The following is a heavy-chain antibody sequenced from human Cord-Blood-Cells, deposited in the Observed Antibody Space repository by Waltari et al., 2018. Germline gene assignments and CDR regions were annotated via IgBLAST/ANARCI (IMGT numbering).Heavy chain of an antibody. J-gene: IGHJ2*01. CDR2: IIPIFGTA. D-gene: IGHD7-27*01. CDR3: ARDSLWGHFDL. Sequence: QVQLVQSGAEVKKTGSSVKVSCKASGGAFSSYAISWVRQAPGQGLEWMGGIIPIFGTANYAQKFQGRVTITADESPSTAYMELSSLRSEDTAVYYCARDSLWGHFDLWGRGTLVTVSS. V-gene: IGHV1-69*01. CDR1: GGAFSSYA.